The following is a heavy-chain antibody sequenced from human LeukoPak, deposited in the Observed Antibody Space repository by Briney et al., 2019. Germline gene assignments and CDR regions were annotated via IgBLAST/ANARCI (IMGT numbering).Heavy chain of an antibody. J-gene: IGHJ4*02. V-gene: IGHV3-48*02. CDR3: ARDSGYSYADDY. Sequence: GGSLRLSCAASGFTFRSYAMQRVRQAPGKGLEWVSYITYNSGTIFYADSVKGRFTISRDNAKDSLYLQMSSLRDEDTAVYYCARDSGYSYADDYWGQGTLVTVSS. CDR1: GFTFRSYA. D-gene: IGHD5-18*01. CDR2: ITYNSGTI.